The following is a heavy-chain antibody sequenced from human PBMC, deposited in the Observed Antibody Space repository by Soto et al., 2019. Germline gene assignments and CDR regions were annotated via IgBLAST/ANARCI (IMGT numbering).Heavy chain of an antibody. Sequence: SETLSLTCTVSGGSTSSGGYHWSWIRQHPGKGLEWIGYIDYNGSTYYNPSLKSRVTISIDTSKNQFSLKLSSVTAADTAVYYCARSGYSYGYPYYFDYWGQGTLVTVSS. D-gene: IGHD5-18*01. CDR3: ARSGYSYGYPYYFDY. V-gene: IGHV4-31*03. CDR2: IDYNGST. J-gene: IGHJ4*02. CDR1: GGSTSSGGYH.